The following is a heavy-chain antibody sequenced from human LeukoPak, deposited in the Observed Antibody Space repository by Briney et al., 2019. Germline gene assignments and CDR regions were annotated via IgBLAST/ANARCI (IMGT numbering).Heavy chain of an antibody. J-gene: IGHJ5*02. V-gene: IGHV1-69*05. CDR3: ARWNQPQGWFDP. Sequence: ASVKVSCKASGGTFSSYAISWVRQAPGQGLEWMGGIIPIFGTANYAQKFQGRVTITTDESTSTAYMELSSLRSGDTAVYYCARWNQPQGWFDPWGQGTLVTVSS. CDR2: IIPIFGTA. CDR1: GGTFSSYA. D-gene: IGHD1-14*01.